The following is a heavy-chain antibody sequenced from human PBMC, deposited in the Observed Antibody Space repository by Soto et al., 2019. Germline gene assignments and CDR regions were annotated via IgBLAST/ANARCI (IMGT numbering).Heavy chain of an antibody. CDR1: GFTVSSNY. V-gene: IGHV3-66*01. J-gene: IGHJ5*02. CDR2: THSDGST. Sequence: EVQLVESGGGVVQPGGSLRLSCEVSGFTVSSNYVSWVRQAPGQGLEWVSVTHSDGSTDYADSVKGRFTISRDTSKNTLYLQMNNLRVEDTALYYCARVGDNVVVRNGRWGWFDPWGQGTLVTVSS. CDR3: ARVGDNVVVRNGRWGWFDP. D-gene: IGHD2-2*01.